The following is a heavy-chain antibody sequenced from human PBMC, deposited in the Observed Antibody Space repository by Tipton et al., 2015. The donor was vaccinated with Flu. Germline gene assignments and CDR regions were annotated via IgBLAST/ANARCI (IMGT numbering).Heavy chain of an antibody. D-gene: IGHD3/OR15-3a*01. CDR3: ARHRRLSDFWT. Sequence: TLSLTCTVSGDSIRSYYWSWIRQPPGKGLEWIGYIYYSGSTNYNPSLKSRVTISVDTSKNQFSLKLSSVTAADTAVYYCARHRRLSDFWTWGQGTLVTVSS. J-gene: IGHJ4*02. CDR1: GDSIRSYY. V-gene: IGHV4-59*08. CDR2: IYYSGST.